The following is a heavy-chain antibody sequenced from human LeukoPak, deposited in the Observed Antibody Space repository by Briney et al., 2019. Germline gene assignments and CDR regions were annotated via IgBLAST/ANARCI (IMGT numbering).Heavy chain of an antibody. CDR3: ARVDTAMGWAFDI. D-gene: IGHD5-18*01. CDR1: GFTFSSYW. CDR2: INTDGSTT. V-gene: IGHV3-74*01. J-gene: IGHJ3*02. Sequence: EGSLRLSCAASGFTFSSYWMHWVRQVPGKGLVWVSGINTDGSTTSYADSVKGRFTISRDNATNTLYLQMNSLRAEDTAVYYCARVDTAMGWAFDIWGQGTMATVSS.